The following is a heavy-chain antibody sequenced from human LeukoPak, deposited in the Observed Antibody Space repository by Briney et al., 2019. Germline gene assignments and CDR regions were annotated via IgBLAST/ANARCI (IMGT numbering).Heavy chain of an antibody. CDR1: GGTFSSYA. D-gene: IGHD3-22*01. CDR3: ARDENYYDSSGYYPNWFDP. J-gene: IGHJ5*02. V-gene: IGHV1-69*05. CDR2: IIPIFGTA. Sequence: SVKVSCKASGGTFSSYAISWVRQAPGQGLEWMGGIIPIFGTANYAQKFQGRVTITTDESTSTAYMELSSLRSEDTAVYYCARDENYYDSSGYYPNWFDPWGQGTLVTVSS.